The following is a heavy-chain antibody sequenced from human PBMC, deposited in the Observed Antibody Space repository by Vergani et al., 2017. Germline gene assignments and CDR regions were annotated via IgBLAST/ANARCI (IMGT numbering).Heavy chain of an antibody. Sequence: EVQLVESGGGLVQPGGSLRLSCAASGFTFSSYSMNWVRQAPGKGLEWVSYISSSSSTIYYADSVKGRFTISRDKAKNSLYLQMNSLSAEDTAVYYCARDRHPPYYSGGSCPYYYYGMDVWGQGTTVTASS. V-gene: IGHV3-48*01. J-gene: IGHJ6*02. CDR1: GFTFSSYS. CDR2: ISSSSSTI. CDR3: ARDRHPPYYSGGSCPYYYYGMDV. D-gene: IGHD2-15*01.